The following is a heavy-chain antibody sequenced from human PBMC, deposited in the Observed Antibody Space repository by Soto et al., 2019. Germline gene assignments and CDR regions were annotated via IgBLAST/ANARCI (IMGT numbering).Heavy chain of an antibody. Sequence: QVQLVESGGGVVQPGRSLRLSCAASGFTFSSYAMHWVRQAPGKGLEWVAVISYDGSNKYYADSVKGRFTISRDNSKNTLYLQMNSLRAEDTAVYYCARDRRSTVVTPNWYFDLWGRGTLVTVSS. J-gene: IGHJ2*01. CDR3: ARDRRSTVVTPNWYFDL. CDR1: GFTFSSYA. V-gene: IGHV3-30-3*01. CDR2: ISYDGSNK. D-gene: IGHD2-15*01.